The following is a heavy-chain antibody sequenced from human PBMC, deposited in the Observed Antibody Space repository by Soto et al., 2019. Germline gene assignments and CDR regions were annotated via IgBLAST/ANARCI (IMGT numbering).Heavy chain of an antibody. CDR3: ARAKAEYDFWSGNYYYMDV. Sequence: ASVKVSCKDSGYTFTSYDINWVRQATGQGLEWMGWMNPNSGNTGYAQKFQGRVTMTRNTSISTAYMELSSLRSEDTAVYYCARAKAEYDFWSGNYYYMDVWGKGTTVTVSS. D-gene: IGHD3-3*01. CDR1: GYTFTSYD. V-gene: IGHV1-8*01. J-gene: IGHJ6*03. CDR2: MNPNSGNT.